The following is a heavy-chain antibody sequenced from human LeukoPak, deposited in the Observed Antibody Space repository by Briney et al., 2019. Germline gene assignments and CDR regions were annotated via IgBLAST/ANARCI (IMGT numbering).Heavy chain of an antibody. Sequence: EASVKVSCKASGGTFSSYAISWVRQAPGQGLEWMGRIIPIFGIANYAQKFQGRVTITADKSTSTAYMELSSLRSEDTAVYYCARDPRDGYNVEHFDYWGQGTLVTVSS. CDR2: IIPIFGIA. J-gene: IGHJ4*02. CDR1: GGTFSSYA. CDR3: ARDPRDGYNVEHFDY. D-gene: IGHD5-24*01. V-gene: IGHV1-69*17.